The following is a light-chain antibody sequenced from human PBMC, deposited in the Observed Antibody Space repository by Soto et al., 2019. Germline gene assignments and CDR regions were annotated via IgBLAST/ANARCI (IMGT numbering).Light chain of an antibody. CDR1: SSDVGGYNY. CDR3: NSYTSIHTLDV. V-gene: IGLV2-14*03. J-gene: IGLJ1*01. Sequence: QSVLTQPASVSGSPGQSITISCTGTSSDVGGYNYVSWYQQHPGKAPKLMIYDVSNRPSGVSNRFSGSKSGNTASLTISGLQADDEADYFCNSYTSIHTLDVFGTGTKVTVL. CDR2: DVS.